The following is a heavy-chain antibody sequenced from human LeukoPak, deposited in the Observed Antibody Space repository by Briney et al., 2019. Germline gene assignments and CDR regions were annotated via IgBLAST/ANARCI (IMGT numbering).Heavy chain of an antibody. Sequence: SETLSLTCTVSGGSISSSSYYWGWIRQPPGKGLEWIGSIYNSGSTYYNPSLKSRVTISVDTSKNQFSLKLSSVTAADTAVYYCARDLLSEREGWITRYSSSSTPAGYWGQGTLVTVSS. V-gene: IGHV4-39*02. J-gene: IGHJ4*02. CDR2: IYNSGST. D-gene: IGHD6-6*01. CDR1: GGSISSSSYY. CDR3: ARDLLSEREGWITRYSSSSTPAGY.